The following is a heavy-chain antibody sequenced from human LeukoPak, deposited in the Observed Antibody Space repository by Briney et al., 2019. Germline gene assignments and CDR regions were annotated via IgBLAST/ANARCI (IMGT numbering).Heavy chain of an antibody. D-gene: IGHD3-22*01. CDR1: GYTFTGYY. CDR2: INPNSGGT. J-gene: IGHJ4*02. CDR3: AALNYYDSSGYYYDYYFDY. V-gene: IGHV1-2*02. Sequence: ASVKVSCKASGYTFTGYYMHWVRQAPGQGLEWMGWINPNSGGTNYAQKFQGRVNMTRDTSISTAYMELSRLRSDDTVVYYCAALNYYDSSGYYYDYYFDYWGQGTLVTVSS.